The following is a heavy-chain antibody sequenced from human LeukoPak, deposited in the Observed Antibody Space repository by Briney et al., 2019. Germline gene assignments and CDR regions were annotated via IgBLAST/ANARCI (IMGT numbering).Heavy chain of an antibody. Sequence: SGTLSLTCAISGGSISSSNWWTWVRQPPGKGLEWVGEIYLRGNTNYNPSLESRVAISVDESKTQLSLRLESVTAADTAVYYCARGTITTVTDSWGPGTLVTVSS. CDR1: GGSISSSNW. CDR2: IYLRGNT. D-gene: IGHD4-17*01. J-gene: IGHJ4*02. V-gene: IGHV4-4*02. CDR3: ARGTITTVTDS.